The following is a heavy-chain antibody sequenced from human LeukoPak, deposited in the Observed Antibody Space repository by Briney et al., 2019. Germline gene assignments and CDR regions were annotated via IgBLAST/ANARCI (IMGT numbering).Heavy chain of an antibody. CDR3: AKSDYYDSSGHPSSFEY. D-gene: IGHD3-22*01. CDR1: GFPFSSYS. V-gene: IGHV3-23*01. CDR2: VCGSGGDT. Sequence: GWSLRLSCAASGFPFSSYSMSWVRQGPGKGLEWVSAVCGSGGDTYYADSLKGRFTISRDNSKNTLYLQMNSLRAEDTAVYYCAKSDYYDSSGHPSSFEYWGQGTLVTVSS. J-gene: IGHJ4*02.